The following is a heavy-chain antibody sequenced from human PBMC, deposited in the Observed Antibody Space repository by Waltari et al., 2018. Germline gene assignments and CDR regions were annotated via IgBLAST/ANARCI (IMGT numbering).Heavy chain of an antibody. CDR3: AVAAAGYYFDY. CDR2: IYYSGST. J-gene: IGHJ4*02. CDR1: GFSISNGYH. D-gene: IGHD6-13*01. V-gene: IGHV4-59*01. Sequence: QVQLQQWGAGLVEPSETLSLICTVSGFSISNGYHWGWIRQPPGKRLEWIGYIYYSGSTNYNPSLKSRVTISVDTSKNQFSLKLSSVTAADTAVYYCAVAAAGYYFDYWGQGTLVTVSS.